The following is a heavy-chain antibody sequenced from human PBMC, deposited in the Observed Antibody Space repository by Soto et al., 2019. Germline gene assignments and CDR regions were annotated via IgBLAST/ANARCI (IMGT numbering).Heavy chain of an antibody. CDR3: ARLVGIDSSGYYYDRRLDY. Sequence: GESLKISCKGSGYSFTSYWISWVRQMPGKGLEWMGRIDPSDSYTNYSPSFQGHVTISADKSISTAYLQWSSLKASDTAMYYCARLVGIDSSGYYYDRRLDYWGQGTLVTVSS. CDR2: IDPSDSYT. CDR1: GYSFTSYW. D-gene: IGHD3-22*01. J-gene: IGHJ4*02. V-gene: IGHV5-10-1*01.